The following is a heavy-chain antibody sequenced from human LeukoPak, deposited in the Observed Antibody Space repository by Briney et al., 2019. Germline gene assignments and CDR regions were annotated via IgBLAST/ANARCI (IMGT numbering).Heavy chain of an antibody. Sequence: GGSLRFSCAASGFTFSGYWMSWVRQAPGKGLECVANINQDGSEKYYVDSVKGRFTISRDNAKNSLYLSMNSLRAEDTAVYYCTRDQRKYCSRTTCFVFDIWGQGTVVSVSS. CDR3: TRDQRKYCSRTTCFVFDI. D-gene: IGHD2-2*01. CDR2: INQDGSEK. V-gene: IGHV3-7*03. J-gene: IGHJ3*02. CDR1: GFTFSGYW.